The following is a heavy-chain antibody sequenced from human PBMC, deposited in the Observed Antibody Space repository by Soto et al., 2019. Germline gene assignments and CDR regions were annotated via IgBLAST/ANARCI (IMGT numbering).Heavy chain of an antibody. CDR2: IRNKANSDTT. J-gene: IGHJ4*02. CDR3: ARGLSGSDSGRDDY. CDR1: EFTFSDHY. Sequence: EVQLVGSGGGLVQPGGSLRLSCAASEFTFSDHYMDWVGQAPGKGLEWVGRIRNKANSDTTEYAASVKGRFTISRDDSKNSLYLQMNSLKTEDTAVYYCARGLSGSDSGRDDYWGQGTLVTVSS. V-gene: IGHV3-72*01. D-gene: IGHD1-26*01.